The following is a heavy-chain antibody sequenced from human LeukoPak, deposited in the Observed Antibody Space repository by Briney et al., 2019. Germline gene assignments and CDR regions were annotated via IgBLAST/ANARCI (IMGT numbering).Heavy chain of an antibody. CDR1: GFTVSSNS. CDR2: IYSGGNT. J-gene: IGHJ6*04. V-gene: IGHV3-53*01. CDR3: AELGITMIGGV. D-gene: IGHD3-10*02. Sequence: GGSLRLSCTVSGFTVSSNSMSWVRQAPGKGLEWVSFIYSGGNTHYSDSVKGRFTISRDNAKNSLYLQMNSPRAEDTAVYYCAELGITMIGGVWGKGTTVTISS.